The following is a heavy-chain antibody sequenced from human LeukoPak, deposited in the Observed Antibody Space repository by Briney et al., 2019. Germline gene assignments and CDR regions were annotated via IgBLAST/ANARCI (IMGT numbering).Heavy chain of an antibody. J-gene: IGHJ4*02. V-gene: IGHV3-30*02. D-gene: IGHD2-15*01. CDR3: TNGDCRGGRCSSGAY. Sequence: SGGSLRLSCAASGLTFRSYGMHWVRQAPGKGLEWVAYTRDDGSKNWYGDSVKGRFTISRDNPKNTLYLQMKSLRGEDTAVYYCTNGDCRGGRCSSGAYWGQGTLVTVSS. CDR1: GLTFRSYG. CDR2: TRDDGSKN.